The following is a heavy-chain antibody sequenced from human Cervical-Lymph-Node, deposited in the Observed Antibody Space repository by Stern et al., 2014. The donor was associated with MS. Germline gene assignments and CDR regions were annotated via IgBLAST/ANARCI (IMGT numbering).Heavy chain of an antibody. CDR2: ISYSGTT. J-gene: IGHJ5*02. V-gene: IGHV4-31*03. D-gene: IGHD3-10*01. CDR1: GGSISSGTYY. CDR3: ARGSGTYSPNWFDP. Sequence: QLQLQESGPGLVKPSQTLSLTCTVSGGSISSGTYYWSWIRQHPGKGLEWIGYISYSGTTYYNPSLKSRVTISVDTSKNLFSLRLSSVTAADTAVYYCARGSGTYSPNWFDPWGQGTLVTVYS.